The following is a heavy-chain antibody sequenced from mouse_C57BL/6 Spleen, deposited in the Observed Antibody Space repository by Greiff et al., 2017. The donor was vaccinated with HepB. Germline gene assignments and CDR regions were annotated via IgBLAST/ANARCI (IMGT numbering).Heavy chain of an antibody. CDR1: GYSITSGYY. CDR3: AYYDYDGGFAY. J-gene: IGHJ3*01. V-gene: IGHV3-6*01. D-gene: IGHD2-4*01. CDR2: ISYDGSN. Sequence: EVKLLESGPGLVKPSQSLSLTCSVTGYSITSGYYWNWIRQFPGNKLEWMGYISYDGSNNYNPSLKNRISITRDTSKNQFFLKLNSVTTEDTATYYCAYYDYDGGFAYWGQGTLVTVSA.